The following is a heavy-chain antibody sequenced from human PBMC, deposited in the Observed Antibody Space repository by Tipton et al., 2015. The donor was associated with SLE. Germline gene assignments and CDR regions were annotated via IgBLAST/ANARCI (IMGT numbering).Heavy chain of an antibody. CDR3: ARGSGSYFDYWYFDL. CDR1: GIIFSSHG. D-gene: IGHD1-26*01. V-gene: IGHV3-33*01. CDR2: IWYDGSKR. Sequence: SLRLSCAASGIIFSSHGMHWIRQAPGKGLEWVANIWYDGSKRYYADSVKGRFTISRDNSKNTLFLQMDTLRAEDTAVYYCARGSGSYFDYWYFDLWGRGTLVTVSS. J-gene: IGHJ2*01.